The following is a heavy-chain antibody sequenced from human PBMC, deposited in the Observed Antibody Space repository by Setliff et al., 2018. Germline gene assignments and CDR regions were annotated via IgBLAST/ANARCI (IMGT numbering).Heavy chain of an antibody. CDR3: ARAGVAAADRKGLLEY. CDR2: INPGGGSA. J-gene: IGHJ4*02. Sequence: GASVKVSCKATGYTLSRHYMHWARQAPGQGLEWMGIINPGGGSASIVQKFRGRVTMTSDTSTSTVYMEVTGLTSEDTAVYYCARAGVAAADRKGLLEYWGQGTLVTVSS. D-gene: IGHD6-13*01. CDR1: GYTLSRHY. V-gene: IGHV1-46*01.